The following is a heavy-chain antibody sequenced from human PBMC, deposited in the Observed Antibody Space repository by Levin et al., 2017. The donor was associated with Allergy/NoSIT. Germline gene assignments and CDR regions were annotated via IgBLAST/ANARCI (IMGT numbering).Heavy chain of an antibody. J-gene: IGHJ4*02. Sequence: SCAASGFTFSSYAMSWVRQAPGKGLEWVSAISGSGGSTYYADSVKGRFTISRDNSKNTLYLQMNSLRAEDTAVYYCAGPYGDVVPAAIRPYDYWGQGTLVTVSS. CDR3: AGPYGDVVPAAIRPYDY. V-gene: IGHV3-23*01. CDR1: GFTFSSYA. D-gene: IGHD2-2*02. CDR2: ISGSGGST.